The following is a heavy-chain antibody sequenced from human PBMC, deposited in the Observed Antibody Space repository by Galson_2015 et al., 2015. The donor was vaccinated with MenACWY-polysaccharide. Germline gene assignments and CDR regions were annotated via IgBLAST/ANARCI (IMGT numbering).Heavy chain of an antibody. D-gene: IGHD6-13*01. CDR3: AKNPKSAAAATGSYVDY. Sequence: SLRLSCAASAFTFSSYAMTWVRQAPGKGLEWVSGISGSGGSTYYADSVKGRFTISRDNSKNTLYLQMNSLRAEDTAVYYCAKNPKSAAAATGSYVDYWGQGTLVTVSS. V-gene: IGHV3-23*01. CDR2: ISGSGGST. J-gene: IGHJ4*02. CDR1: AFTFSSYA.